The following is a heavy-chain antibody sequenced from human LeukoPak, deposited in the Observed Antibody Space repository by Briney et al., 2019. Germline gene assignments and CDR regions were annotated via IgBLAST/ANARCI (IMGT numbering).Heavy chain of an antibody. CDR2: IYYSGST. J-gene: IGHJ5*02. CDR1: GDSISSSSYY. Sequence: SETLSLTCTVPGDSISSSSYYWGWIREPPGKGPDWSESIYYSGSTYYNRSLKSRVTISEDTSKNQFSLKLSSVTAADTAVYYCARDLLVGAAAGCMYNWFDPWGQGTLVTVSS. V-gene: IGHV4-39*02. CDR3: ARDLLVGAAAGCMYNWFDP. D-gene: IGHD6-13*01.